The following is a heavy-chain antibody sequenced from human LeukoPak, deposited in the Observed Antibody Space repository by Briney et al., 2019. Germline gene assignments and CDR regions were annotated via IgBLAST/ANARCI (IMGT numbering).Heavy chain of an antibody. J-gene: IGHJ3*02. Sequence: GGSLRLSCAASGFTFDDHGMSWVRQAPGKGLEWVSGINWNGGSTGYADSVKGRFTISRDNSKNTLYLQMNSLRAEDTAVYYCARGSPDAYCGGDCYSYDAFDIWGQGTMVTVSS. CDR1: GFTFDDHG. CDR3: ARGSPDAYCGGDCYSYDAFDI. D-gene: IGHD2-21*02. V-gene: IGHV3-20*04. CDR2: INWNGGST.